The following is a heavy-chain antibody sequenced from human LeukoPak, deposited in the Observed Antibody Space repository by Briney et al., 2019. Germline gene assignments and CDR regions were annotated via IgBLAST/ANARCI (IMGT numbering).Heavy chain of an antibody. CDR2: IDYSGST. Sequence: SETLSLTCTVSGGSITSHYWSWIRQPPGKGLEWIGYIDYSGSTNYNPSLKSRVTISVDTSKNQFSLKLSSVTAADTAVYYCARSVPAALFDYWGQGTLVTVSS. CDR3: ARSVPAALFDY. V-gene: IGHV4-59*11. CDR1: GGSITSHY. D-gene: IGHD2-2*01. J-gene: IGHJ4*02.